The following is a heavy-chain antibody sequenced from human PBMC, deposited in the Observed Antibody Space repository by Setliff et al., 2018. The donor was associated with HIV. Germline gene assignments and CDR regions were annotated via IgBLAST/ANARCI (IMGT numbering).Heavy chain of an antibody. Sequence: QTGGSLRLSCAASGFAFSSYSSNWVRQAPGKGLEWVSYISSDSSTTYYADSVKGRFTISRDNAKNSLYLHMTGLRAEDTALYYCARHRFDFGYYYYYMDVWGKGTTVTVSS. V-gene: IGHV3-48*01. J-gene: IGHJ6*03. CDR1: GFAFSSYS. CDR2: ISSDSSTT. CDR3: ARHRFDFGYYYYYMDV. D-gene: IGHD5-12*01.